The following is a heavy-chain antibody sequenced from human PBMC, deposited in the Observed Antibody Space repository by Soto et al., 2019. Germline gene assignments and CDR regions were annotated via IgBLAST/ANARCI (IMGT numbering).Heavy chain of an antibody. CDR3: ARDIVLVPAALVGMDV. J-gene: IGHJ6*02. CDR2: INPNSGGT. V-gene: IGHV1-2*02. Sequence: ASVKVSCKASEYTFTDYYLHWVGQAPGQGLEWMGWINPNSGGTNYAQKFQDRVTMTRDTSISTAYMELSSLRSDDTAMYYCARDIVLVPAALVGMDVWGQGTTVTVSS. CDR1: EYTFTDYY. D-gene: IGHD2-2*01.